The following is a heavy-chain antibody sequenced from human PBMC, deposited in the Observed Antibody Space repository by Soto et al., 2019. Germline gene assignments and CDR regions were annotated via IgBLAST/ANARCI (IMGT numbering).Heavy chain of an antibody. CDR2: ISARGGRS. CDR3: AKGSNEYSASVDR. J-gene: IGHJ5*02. Sequence: EVQLLESGGGLVQPGGSLRLACAASGFSFNSYAMVLVRQAPGKGLEWVSVISARGGRSYFADSVKVRFTISRDNSKNVLSLEMNNLRAEDTATYFCAKGSNEYSASVDRWGQGTLVLVSS. D-gene: IGHD5-12*01. CDR1: GFSFNSYA. V-gene: IGHV3-23*01.